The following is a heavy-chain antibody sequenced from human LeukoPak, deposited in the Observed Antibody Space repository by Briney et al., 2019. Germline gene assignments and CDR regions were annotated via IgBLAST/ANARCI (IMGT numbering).Heavy chain of an antibody. Sequence: SETLSLTCAVSGGSISSYYWSWIRQPPGKGLEWIGYIYYSGSTNYNPSLKSRVTISVDTSKNQFSLKLSSVTAADTAVYYCAREWERHNPAAGTYEDAFDIWGQGTMVTVSS. CDR3: AREWERHNPAAGTYEDAFDI. CDR1: GGSISSYY. V-gene: IGHV4-59*01. CDR2: IYYSGST. J-gene: IGHJ3*02. D-gene: IGHD6-19*01.